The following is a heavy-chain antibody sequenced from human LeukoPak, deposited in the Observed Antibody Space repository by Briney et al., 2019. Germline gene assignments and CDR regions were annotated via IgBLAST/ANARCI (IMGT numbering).Heavy chain of an antibody. V-gene: IGHV3-48*04. CDR3: AVLYYYDSSGYYYEYFQH. D-gene: IGHD3-22*01. Sequence: GGSLRLSCAASGFTFSSHSMNWVRQAPGKGLEWVSYISSSSSTIYYADSVKGRFTISRDNAKNTLYLQMNSLRAEDTAVYYCAVLYYYDSSGYYYEYFQHWGQGTLVTVSS. CDR2: ISSSSSTI. J-gene: IGHJ1*01. CDR1: GFTFSSHS.